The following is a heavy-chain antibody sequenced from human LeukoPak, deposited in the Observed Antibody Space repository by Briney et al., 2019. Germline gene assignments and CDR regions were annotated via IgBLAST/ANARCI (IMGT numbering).Heavy chain of an antibody. CDR3: ARSFHSSSWYFDY. V-gene: IGHV4-59*08. Sequence: SETLSLTCTVSSGSISTYYWSWIRQPPRKGLEWIGYIYYSGSTNYNPSLNSRVTISVDTSKNQFSLKLSSVTAADTAVYYCARSFHSSSWYFDYWGQGTLVTVSS. CDR2: IYYSGST. D-gene: IGHD6-13*01. J-gene: IGHJ4*02. CDR1: SGSISTYY.